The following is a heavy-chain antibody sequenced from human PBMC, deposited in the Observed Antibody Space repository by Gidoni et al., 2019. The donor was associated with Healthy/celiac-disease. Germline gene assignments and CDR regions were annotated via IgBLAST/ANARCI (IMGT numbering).Heavy chain of an antibody. J-gene: IGHJ6*02. D-gene: IGHD3-3*01. Sequence: QVQLVQSGAEVKKPGALVKVSCKASGYNFTSYGISWVRPATGQGLEWMGWISAYNGNTNDAQKLQGRVTMTTDTSTSTAYMELRSLRSDDTAVYYCARDFFGVGQKLDVWGQGTTVTVSS. CDR2: ISAYNGNT. CDR1: GYNFTSYG. V-gene: IGHV1-18*01. CDR3: ARDFFGVGQKLDV.